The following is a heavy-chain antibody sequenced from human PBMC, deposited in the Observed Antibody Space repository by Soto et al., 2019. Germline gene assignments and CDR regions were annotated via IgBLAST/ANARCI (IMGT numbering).Heavy chain of an antibody. J-gene: IGHJ3*02. CDR2: ISSSNRYI. D-gene: IGHD2-15*01. CDR3: ARDRCRGGSFYQTYAFDM. V-gene: IGHV3-21*01. CDR1: GFNFSSYT. Sequence: EVQLVESGGGLVKPGGSLRLSCAASGFNFSSYTMNWVRQAPGTGLEWVSSISSSNRYIYYAVSMKGRFSISRDDAKNSLYLQMNSLRADDTAIYYCARDRCRGGSFYQTYAFDMWGQGTLVTVSS.